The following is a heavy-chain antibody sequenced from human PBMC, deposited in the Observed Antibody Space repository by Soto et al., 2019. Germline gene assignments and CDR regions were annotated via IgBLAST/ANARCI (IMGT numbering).Heavy chain of an antibody. CDR2: IIPIFGTA. D-gene: IGHD3-22*01. CDR3: ARDRYYYDSSGYYYYY. V-gene: IGHV1-69*01. Sequence: QVQLVQSGAEVKKPGSSVKVSCKASGGTFSSYAISWVRQAPGQGLEWMGGIIPIFGTANYALKFQGRVTINADESTSTAYMELSSLRSEDTAVYYCARDRYYYDSSGYYYYYWGQGTLVTVSS. CDR1: GGTFSSYA. J-gene: IGHJ4*02.